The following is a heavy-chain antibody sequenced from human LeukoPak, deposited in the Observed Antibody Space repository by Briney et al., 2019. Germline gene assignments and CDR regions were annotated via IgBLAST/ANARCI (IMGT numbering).Heavy chain of an antibody. D-gene: IGHD5-24*01. J-gene: IGHJ4*02. CDR3: ARDYKYAFDN. Sequence: GGSLRLSCAASGFTFSDYSMNWVRQAPGKGPEWISYIGIDSGNTNYADSVKGRFTISGDKAKNSLYLQMNSLRVEDTAVYYCARDYKYAFDNWGQETLVTVSS. CDR2: IGIDSGNT. V-gene: IGHV3-48*01. CDR1: GFTFSDYS.